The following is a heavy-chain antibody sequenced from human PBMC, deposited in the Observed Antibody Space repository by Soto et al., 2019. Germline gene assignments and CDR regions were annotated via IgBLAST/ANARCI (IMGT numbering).Heavy chain of an antibody. V-gene: IGHV1-18*01. J-gene: IGHJ4*02. CDR2: VSPYNGNT. Sequence: QVQLVQSGTEVKKPGASVKVTCKPSGYTFTNFGISWVRQAPGQGLEWLGWVSPYNGNTYSAQRLQGRLTMTKDTLRGTVYMEPTGLTVNDTAVSYCARDQEVRLVSGARYFDSWGLGTVVAV. D-gene: IGHD6-19*01. CDR3: ARDQEVRLVSGARYFDS. CDR1: GYTFTNFG.